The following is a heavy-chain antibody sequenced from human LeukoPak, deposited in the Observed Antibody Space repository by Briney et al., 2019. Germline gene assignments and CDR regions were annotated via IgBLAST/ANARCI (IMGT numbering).Heavy chain of an antibody. CDR1: GFTFSDYY. CDR2: ISSSSSTI. CDR3: AKDLLLWFGAQYAFDI. Sequence: GSLRLSCAASGFTFSDYYMAWIRQAPGKGLEWVSYISSSSSTIYYADSVKGRFTISRDNSKNTLYLQMNSLRAEDTAVYYCAKDLLLWFGAQYAFDIWGQGTMVTVSS. J-gene: IGHJ3*02. V-gene: IGHV3-11*01. D-gene: IGHD3-10*01.